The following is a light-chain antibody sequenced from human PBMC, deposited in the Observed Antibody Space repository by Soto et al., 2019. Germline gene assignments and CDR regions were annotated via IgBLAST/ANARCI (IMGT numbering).Light chain of an antibody. J-gene: IGKJ2*01. V-gene: IGKV3-15*01. Sequence: EIGMTQSPATLSVSPGERATLSCRASQSISTELAWYQQKPGQPPRLLIYSASTRATGIPARFTVSGSASEFTLTISGLQSEDFAAYYGAQCHSWPLTFGQGTRLEI. CDR3: AQCHSWPLT. CDR2: SAS. CDR1: QSISTE.